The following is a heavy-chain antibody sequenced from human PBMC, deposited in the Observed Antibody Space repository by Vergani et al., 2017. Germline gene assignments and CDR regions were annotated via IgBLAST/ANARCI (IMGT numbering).Heavy chain of an antibody. D-gene: IGHD3-22*01. V-gene: IGHV5-10-1*03. J-gene: IGHJ3*02. CDR3: ARQRCYSSGYYLLDDAFDI. CDR2: IDPSDSYT. CDR1: GYSFTSYW. Sequence: EVQLVQSGAEVKKPGESLRISCKGSGYSFTSYWISWVRQMPGKGLEWMGRIDPSDSYTNYSPSFQGHVTISADKSISTAYLQWSSLKASDTAMYYCARQRCYSSGYYLLDDAFDIWGQGTMVTVSS.